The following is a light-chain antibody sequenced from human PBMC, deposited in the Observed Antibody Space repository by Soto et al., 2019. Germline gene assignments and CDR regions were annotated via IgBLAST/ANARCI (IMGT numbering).Light chain of an antibody. CDR1: QSISSY. J-gene: IGKJ4*01. Sequence: DIQMTQSPSSVSASVGDRVTITCRASQSISSYLNWYQQKPGKAPKLLIYAAPSLQSGVPSRFSGSGSGTDFTLTISSLQPEDFATYYCQQSYSTPLTFGGGTKVDIK. CDR3: QQSYSTPLT. V-gene: IGKV1-39*01. CDR2: AAP.